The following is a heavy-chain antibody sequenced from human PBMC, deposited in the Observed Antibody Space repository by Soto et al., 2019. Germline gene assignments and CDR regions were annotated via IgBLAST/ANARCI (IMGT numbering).Heavy chain of an antibody. V-gene: IGHV4-39*01. CDR2: IYYSGST. J-gene: IGHJ5*02. D-gene: IGHD6-13*01. CDR3: ARSTGYSSSWSPGGWFDP. CDR1: GGSISSSSYY. Sequence: PSETLSLTCTVSGGSISSSSYYWGWIRQPPGKGLEWIGSIYYSGSTYYNPSLKSRVTISVDTSKNQFSLKLSSVTTADTAVYYCARSTGYSSSWSPGGWFDPWGQGTLLTVSS.